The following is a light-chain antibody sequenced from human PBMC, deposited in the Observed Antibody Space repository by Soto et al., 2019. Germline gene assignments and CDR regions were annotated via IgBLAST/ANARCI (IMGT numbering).Light chain of an antibody. J-gene: IGKJ4*01. V-gene: IGKV1-12*01. CDR2: AAS. CDR3: QKYNSAPLT. CDR1: QGISSW. Sequence: DIQMTQSPSSVSASVGDRVTITCRASQGISSWLAWFQQKPGEVPKRLIYAASSLESGVPSRFSGSGSGTEFTLTISSLQPEDVATYYCQKYNSAPLTFGGGTKVDI.